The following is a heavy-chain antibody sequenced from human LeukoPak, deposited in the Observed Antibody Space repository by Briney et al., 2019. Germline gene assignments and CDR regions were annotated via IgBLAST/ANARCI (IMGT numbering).Heavy chain of an antibody. Sequence: GGSLRLSCTASGFTFGDYAMNWVRQAPGKGLEWVGFIRSKAYGGTTEYAASVKGRFTTSRDDSKSIAYLQMISLKNEDTAVYSCTGCLSSSWSSLGYWGQGALVTVSS. V-gene: IGHV3-49*04. D-gene: IGHD6-13*01. CDR1: GFTFGDYA. CDR2: IRSKAYGGTT. J-gene: IGHJ4*02. CDR3: TGCLSSSWSSLGY.